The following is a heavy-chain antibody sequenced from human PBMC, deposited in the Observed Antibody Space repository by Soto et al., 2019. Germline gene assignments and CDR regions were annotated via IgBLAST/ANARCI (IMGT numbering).Heavy chain of an antibody. Sequence: SETLSLTCTVSGGSISSGGYYWSWIRQHPGKGLEWIGYIYYSGSTYYNPSLKSRVTISVDTSKNQFSLKLSSVTAADTAVYYCARGGDIVLMVYATDYYYYGMDVWGQGTTVTVSS. V-gene: IGHV4-31*03. J-gene: IGHJ6*02. CDR3: ARGGDIVLMVYATDYYYYGMDV. CDR2: IYYSGST. D-gene: IGHD2-8*01. CDR1: GGSISSGGYY.